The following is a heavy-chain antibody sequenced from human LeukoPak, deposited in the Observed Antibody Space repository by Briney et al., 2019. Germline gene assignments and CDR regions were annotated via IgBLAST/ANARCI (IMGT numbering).Heavy chain of an antibody. CDR2: ISGSGGST. Sequence: GGSLRLSCAASGFTFSSYAMSWVRQAPGKGLEWVSAISGSGGSTYYADSVKGRFTISRDNSKNTLYLQMNSLRAEDTAVYYCAKDVGITIFGVVYKGFDYWGQGTLVTVSS. J-gene: IGHJ4*02. CDR1: GFTFSSYA. V-gene: IGHV3-23*01. D-gene: IGHD3-3*01. CDR3: AKDVGITIFGVVYKGFDY.